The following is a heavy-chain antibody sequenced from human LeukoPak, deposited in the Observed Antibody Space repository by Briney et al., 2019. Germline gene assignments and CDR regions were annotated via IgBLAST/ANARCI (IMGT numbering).Heavy chain of an antibody. J-gene: IGHJ5*02. CDR3: ARLNKPGWFDP. Sequence: SETLSLTCTVSGYSISSGYYWGRIRQPPGKGLEWIGSIYHSGSTYYNPSLKSRVTISIDTSKNQFSLRLNSVTATDTAVYYCARLNKPGWFDPWGQGTLVTVSS. D-gene: IGHD1-14*01. V-gene: IGHV4-38-2*02. CDR1: GYSISSGYY. CDR2: IYHSGST.